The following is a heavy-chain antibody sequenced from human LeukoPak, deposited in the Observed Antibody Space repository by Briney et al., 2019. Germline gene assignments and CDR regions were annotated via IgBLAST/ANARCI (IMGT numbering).Heavy chain of an antibody. CDR2: IYSSGTT. V-gene: IGHV4-59*08. J-gene: IGHJ3*01. D-gene: IGHD2-8*02. CDR1: GGSISVLY. Sequence: SETLSLTCAVSGGSISVLYWSWIRQPPGKGLEWVGFIYSSGTTYYNPSLKSRLTIAIDTSSNQFSLRVRSVTAADSAVYYCARHVMRNHPGGSSYTHAFDVWGHGTRVTVSS. CDR3: ARHVMRNHPGGSSYTHAFDV.